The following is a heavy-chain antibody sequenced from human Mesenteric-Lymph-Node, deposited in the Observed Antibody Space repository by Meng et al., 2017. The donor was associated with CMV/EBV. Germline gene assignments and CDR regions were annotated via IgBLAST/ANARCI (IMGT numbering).Heavy chain of an antibody. CDR1: GFTFSNYW. Sequence: GGSLRLSCVGSGFTFSNYWMSWVRQAPGKGMELVANIREDGSEKYYVDSLEGRFTISRDNAKNSLYLQMNSLRVEDTAVYYCERDAKYDILSGPQRGGEYWGQGTLVTVSS. J-gene: IGHJ4*02. V-gene: IGHV3-7*01. CDR3: ERDAKYDILSGPQRGGEY. D-gene: IGHD3-9*01. CDR2: IREDGSEK.